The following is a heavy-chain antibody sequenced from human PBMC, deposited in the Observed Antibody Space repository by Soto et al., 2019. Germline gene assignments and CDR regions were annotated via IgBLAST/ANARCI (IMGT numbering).Heavy chain of an antibody. D-gene: IGHD2-21*01. J-gene: IGHJ6*02. CDR3: ARERFQVISDGMDV. CDR1: GYTFPGYY. V-gene: IGHV1-2*02. CDR2: INPETGGT. Sequence: ASVKVSCKASGYTFPGYYVHWVREAPGQGLEWMGWINPETGGTSYAQKFQGRVTLSRDTSINTAYLELSSLRFDDAAVYFCARERFQVISDGMDVWGQGTTVTVSS.